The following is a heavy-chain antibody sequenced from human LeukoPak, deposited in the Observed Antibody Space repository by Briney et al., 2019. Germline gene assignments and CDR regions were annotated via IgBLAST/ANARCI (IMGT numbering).Heavy chain of an antibody. D-gene: IGHD2-2*01. Sequence: SGGSLRLSCAASGFTFSDYYMSWIRQAPGKGLEWVSVIYSGGSTYYADSVKGRFTISRDNSKNTLWLQMNSLRAEDTAVYYCAGGTNYYYYYMDVWGKGTTVTISS. CDR2: IYSGGST. CDR3: AGGTNYYYYYMDV. J-gene: IGHJ6*03. V-gene: IGHV3-66*01. CDR1: GFTFSDYY.